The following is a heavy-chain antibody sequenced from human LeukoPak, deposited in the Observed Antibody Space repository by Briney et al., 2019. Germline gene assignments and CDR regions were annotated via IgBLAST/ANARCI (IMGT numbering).Heavy chain of an antibody. V-gene: IGHV1-18*01. CDR1: GYTFTSYG. J-gene: IGHJ5*02. Sequence: GASVKVSCKASGYTFTSYGISWVRQAPGQGLEWMGWISAYNGNTNYAQKLQGRVTMTTDTSTSTAYMELRSLRSDDTAVYYCARGVISSWPTPGDWFDPWGQGTLVTVSS. CDR3: ARGVISSWPTPGDWFDP. D-gene: IGHD6-13*01. CDR2: ISAYNGNT.